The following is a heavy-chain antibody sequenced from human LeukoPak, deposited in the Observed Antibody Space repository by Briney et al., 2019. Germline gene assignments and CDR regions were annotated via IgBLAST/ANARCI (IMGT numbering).Heavy chain of an antibody. CDR2: IYTSGST. Sequence: PSETLSLTCTVSGGSISSYYWGWIRQPAGKGLEWIGRIYTSGSTNYNPSLKSRVTMSVDTSKNQFSLKLSSVTAADTAVYYCARIDYGGNEGGNWFDPWGQGTLVTVSS. D-gene: IGHD4-23*01. CDR3: ARIDYGGNEGGNWFDP. J-gene: IGHJ5*02. CDR1: GGSISSYY. V-gene: IGHV4-4*07.